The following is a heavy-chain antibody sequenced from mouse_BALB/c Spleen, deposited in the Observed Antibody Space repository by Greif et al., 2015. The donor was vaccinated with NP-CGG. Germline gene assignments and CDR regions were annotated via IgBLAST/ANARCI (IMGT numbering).Heavy chain of an antibody. Sequence: VQLQQSGAELVKPGASVKLSCTASGFNIKDTYMHWVKQRPEQGLEWIGRIDPAHGNTKYDPKFQGKATITADTSSNTAYLQLSGLTYGGTAVYYCASQGGYDGVDYWAQGTSVTVSS. CDR3: ASQGGYDGVDY. D-gene: IGHD2-2*01. CDR1: GFNIKDTY. J-gene: IGHJ4*01. V-gene: IGHV14-3*02. CDR2: IDPAHGNT.